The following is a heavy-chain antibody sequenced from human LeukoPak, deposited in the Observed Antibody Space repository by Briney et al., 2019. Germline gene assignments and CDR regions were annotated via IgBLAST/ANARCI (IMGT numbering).Heavy chain of an antibody. CDR3: ARRNYYDSSGYLYGMDV. J-gene: IGHJ6*02. CDR2: IDPSDSYT. CDR1: GYSFTSYW. Sequence: GESLKISRKGSGYSFTSYWISWVRQMPGKGLEWMGRIDPSDSYTNYSPSFQGHVTISADKSISTAYLQWSSLKASDTAMYYCARRNYYDSSGYLYGMDVWGQGTTVTVSS. D-gene: IGHD3-22*01. V-gene: IGHV5-10-1*01.